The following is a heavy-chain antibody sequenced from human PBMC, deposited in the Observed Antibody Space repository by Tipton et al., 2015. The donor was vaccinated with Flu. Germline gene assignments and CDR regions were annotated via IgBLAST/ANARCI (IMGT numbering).Heavy chain of an antibody. CDR1: GFTFDDYA. CDR2: ISWNSSTI. CDR3: ASAPGYYDSSGYFLGDAFDI. V-gene: IGHV3-9*01. J-gene: IGHJ3*02. D-gene: IGHD3-22*01. Sequence: SLRLSCAASGFTFDDYAMHWVRQAPGKGLEWVSGISWNSSTIYYADSVKGRFTISRDNAKNSLYLQMNSLRAEDTAVYYCASAPGYYDSSGYFLGDAFDIWGQGTMVTVSS.